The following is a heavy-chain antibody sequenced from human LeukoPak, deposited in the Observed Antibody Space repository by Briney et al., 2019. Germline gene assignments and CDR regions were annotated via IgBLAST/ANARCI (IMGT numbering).Heavy chain of an antibody. J-gene: IGHJ5*02. Sequence: SETLSLTCTVSGGSISSHYWSWIRQPPGKGLEWIGYIYYSGSTNYNPSLKSRVTISVDTSKNQFSLKLSSVTAADTAVYYCARRLEPYGDYGLSWFDPWGQGTLVTVSS. CDR2: IYYSGST. D-gene: IGHD4-17*01. CDR3: ARRLEPYGDYGLSWFDP. V-gene: IGHV4-59*11. CDR1: GGSISSHY.